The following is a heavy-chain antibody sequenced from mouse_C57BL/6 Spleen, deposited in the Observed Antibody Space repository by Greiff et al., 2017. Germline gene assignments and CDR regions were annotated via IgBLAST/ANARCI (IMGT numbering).Heavy chain of an antibody. V-gene: IGHV1-81*01. CDR3: AKDDCYGSPDYAMDY. CDR2: IYPRSGNT. D-gene: IGHD1-1*01. Sequence: VQLQQSGAELARPGASVKLSCKASGYTFTSYGISWVKQRTGQGLEWIGEIYPRSGNTYYNEKFKGKPTLTADKASSTAYMVLRSLTSEDSAVYSCAKDDCYGSPDYAMDYWGQGTSVTVSS. J-gene: IGHJ4*01. CDR1: GYTFTSYG.